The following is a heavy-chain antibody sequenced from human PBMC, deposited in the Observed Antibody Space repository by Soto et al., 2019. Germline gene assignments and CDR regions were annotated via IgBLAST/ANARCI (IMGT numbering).Heavy chain of an antibody. V-gene: IGHV1-3*01. CDR2: INAGNGNT. CDR1: GYTFTSYA. D-gene: IGHD3-10*01. CDR3: ARVLSYYNWFDP. Sequence: QVQLVQSGAEVKKPGASVKVSCKASGYTFTSYAMHWVRQAPGQRLEWMGWINAGNGNTKYSQTFQGRVTITRDTSASTAYMELSSLRSEDTAVYYCARVLSYYNWFDPWGQGTLVTVSS. J-gene: IGHJ5*02.